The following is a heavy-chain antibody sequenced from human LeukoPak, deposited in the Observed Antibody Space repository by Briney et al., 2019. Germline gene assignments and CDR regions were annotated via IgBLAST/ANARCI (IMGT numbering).Heavy chain of an antibody. CDR1: GGSISSGGYY. J-gene: IGHJ3*02. CDR2: IYYSGST. D-gene: IGHD4-17*01. Sequence: SQTLSLTCTVSGGSISSGGYYWSWIRQHPGKGLEWIGYIYYSGSTYYNPSLKSRVTISVDTSKNQFPLKLSSVTAADTAVYYCARDLDDYGDFTGRTNYAFDIWGQGTMVTVSS. CDR3: ARDLDDYGDFTGRTNYAFDI. V-gene: IGHV4-30-4*08.